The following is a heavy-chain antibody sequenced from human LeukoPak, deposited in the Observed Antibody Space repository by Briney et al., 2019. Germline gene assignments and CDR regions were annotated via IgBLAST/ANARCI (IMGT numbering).Heavy chain of an antibody. D-gene: IGHD3-22*01. CDR3: ARTRSSGCLTFDY. CDR1: GFTFSHYS. CDR2: ITNSGNSK. V-gene: IGHV3-48*01. Sequence: GGSLRLSCAATGFTFSHYSMNWVRQAPGKGLEWVSYITNSGNSKSYADSVKGRFTISRDNTKNSLYLQMNGLRAEDTAVYYCARTRSSGCLTFDYWGQGILVTVSS. J-gene: IGHJ4*02.